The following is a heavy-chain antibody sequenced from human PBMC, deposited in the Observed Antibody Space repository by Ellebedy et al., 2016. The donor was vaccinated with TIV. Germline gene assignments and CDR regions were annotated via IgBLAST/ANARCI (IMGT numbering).Heavy chain of an antibody. CDR2: INSDGSST. CDR1: GFTFSSYS. D-gene: IGHD4-17*01. J-gene: IGHJ4*02. V-gene: IGHV3-74*01. Sequence: GESLKISCAASGFTFSSYSMNWVRQAPGKGLVWVSRINSDGSSTSFADSVKGRFTVSRDNAKNTLYLQMISLRAEDTAVYYCARDPTARSTVTGLGDYWGQGTLVTVSS. CDR3: ARDPTARSTVTGLGDY.